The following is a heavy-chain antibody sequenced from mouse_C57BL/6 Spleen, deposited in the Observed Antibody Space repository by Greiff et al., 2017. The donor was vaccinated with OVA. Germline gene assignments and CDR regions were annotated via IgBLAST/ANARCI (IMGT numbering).Heavy chain of an antibody. CDR1: GFTFSSYA. Sequence: EVQGVESGGGLVKPGGSLKLSCAASGFTFSSYAMSWVRQTPEKRLEWVATISDGGSYTYYPDNVKGRFTISRDNAKNNLYLQMSHLKSEDTAMYYCARKELLWYFDVWGTGTTVTVSS. CDR2: ISDGGSYT. CDR3: ARKELLWYFDV. J-gene: IGHJ1*03. V-gene: IGHV5-4*01.